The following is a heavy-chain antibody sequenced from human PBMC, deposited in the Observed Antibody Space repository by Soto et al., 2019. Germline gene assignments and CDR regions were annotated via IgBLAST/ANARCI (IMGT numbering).Heavy chain of an antibody. CDR2: MNPSTGNT. J-gene: IGHJ4*02. CDR3: ARGGYCSDDDCLYCFDS. CDR1: GDTFTSYD. Sequence: ASVKVYCKASGDTFTSYDISWGRQATGQGLEWMGRMNPSTGNTDYARKFQGRVTMTRNTSINTAYMELSSLRFEDTAVYSCARGGYCSDDDCLYCFDSWGQGTQVTVSS. V-gene: IGHV1-8*01. D-gene: IGHD2-15*01.